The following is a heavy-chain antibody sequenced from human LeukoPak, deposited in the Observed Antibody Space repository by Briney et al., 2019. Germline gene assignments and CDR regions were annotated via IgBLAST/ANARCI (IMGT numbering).Heavy chain of an antibody. V-gene: IGHV1-69*06. CDR1: GGTFSSYA. CDR3: ARDRNSGSYYRWTHDAFDI. CDR2: IIPIFGTA. Sequence: SVKVSCKASGGTFSSYAIGWVRQAPGQGLEWMGGIIPIFGTANYAQKFQGRVTITADKSTSTAYMELSSLRSEDTAVYYCARDRNSGSYYRWTHDAFDIWGQGTMVTVSS. J-gene: IGHJ3*02. D-gene: IGHD1-26*01.